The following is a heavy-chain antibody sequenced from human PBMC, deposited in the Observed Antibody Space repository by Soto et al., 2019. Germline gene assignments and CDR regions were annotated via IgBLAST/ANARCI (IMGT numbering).Heavy chain of an antibody. CDR3: ASVDTAISYYYYGMDV. Sequence: QVQLVQSGAXVKKPGSSVKVSCKASGGTFSSYAISWVRQAPGQGLEWMGGIIPIFGTANYAQKFQGRVTITADESTSTAYMELSSLRSEDTAVYYCASVDTAISYYYYGMDVWGQGTTVTVSS. J-gene: IGHJ6*02. CDR1: GGTFSSYA. D-gene: IGHD5-18*01. CDR2: IIPIFGTA. V-gene: IGHV1-69*12.